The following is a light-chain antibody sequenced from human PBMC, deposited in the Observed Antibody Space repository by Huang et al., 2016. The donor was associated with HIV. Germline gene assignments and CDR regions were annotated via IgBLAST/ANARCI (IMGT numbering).Light chain of an antibody. V-gene: IGKV3-20*01. J-gene: IGKJ1*01. CDR3: QQYGSSSWT. CDR1: QSVSSY. Sequence: EIVLTQSPGTVSLSPGERATLSCRASQSVSSYLAWYQQKSGQAPRLVIFGASNRDTGIPDRFRGSGSGTDFTLTISRLDPDDFAVYYCQQYGSSSWTFGQGTRVEIK. CDR2: GAS.